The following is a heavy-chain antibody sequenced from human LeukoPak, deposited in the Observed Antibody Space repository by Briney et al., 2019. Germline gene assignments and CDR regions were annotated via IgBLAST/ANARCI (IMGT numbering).Heavy chain of an antibody. CDR3: ARLYILNSEGLYYFDF. Sequence: GESLKISCKGSGYSFTSYWLGWVRQMPGKGLEWMGIIYPGDSDTRYSPSFQGQVTISADKSISTAYLQWSSLKASDTAIYYCARLYILNSEGLYYFDFWGQGTLVTVSS. J-gene: IGHJ4*02. V-gene: IGHV5-51*01. D-gene: IGHD3-9*01. CDR1: GYSFTSYW. CDR2: IYPGDSDT.